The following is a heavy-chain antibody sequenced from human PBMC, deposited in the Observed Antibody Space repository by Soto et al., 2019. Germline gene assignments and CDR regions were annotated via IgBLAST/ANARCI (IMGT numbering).Heavy chain of an antibody. V-gene: IGHV4-61*08. D-gene: IGHD3-10*01. CDR2: IYYSGST. Sequence: PSETLSLTCTVSGGSISSGDYYWSWIRQPPGKGLEWIGYIYYSGSTNYNPSLKSRVTISVDTSKNQFSLKLSSVTAADTAVYYCARLTRPMVRGGSAIYYYYYYMDVWGKGTTVTVSS. CDR3: ARLTRPMVRGGSAIYYYYYYMDV. J-gene: IGHJ6*03. CDR1: GGSISSGDYY.